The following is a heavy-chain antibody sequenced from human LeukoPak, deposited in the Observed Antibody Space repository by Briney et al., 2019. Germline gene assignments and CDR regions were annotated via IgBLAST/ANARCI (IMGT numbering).Heavy chain of an antibody. CDR1: GYSFSDFH. V-gene: IGHV1-2*02. CDR2: VNPNTGDT. Sequence: ASVKVSCKTSGYSFSDFHLHWVRQAPGQGPEWMGWVNPNTGDTNYAQKFQGRVTMTRDTSINTAYMELSSLTADDTAVYYCARDRDTEHYDSGGYYYFDYWGQGTLVTVSS. J-gene: IGHJ4*02. CDR3: ARDRDTEHYDSGGYYYFDY. D-gene: IGHD3-22*01.